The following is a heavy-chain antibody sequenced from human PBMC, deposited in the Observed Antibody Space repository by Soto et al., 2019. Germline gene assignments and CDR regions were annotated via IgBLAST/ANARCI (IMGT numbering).Heavy chain of an antibody. CDR1: GGSISSYY. V-gene: IGHV4-59*01. CDR2: IYYSGST. CDR3: ARGSFTVTTVFDY. D-gene: IGHD4-17*01. J-gene: IGHJ4*02. Sequence: SETLSLTCTVSGGSISSYYWSWIRQPPGKGLEWIGYIYYSGSTNYNPSLKSRVTISVDTSKNQFSLKLSSVTAADTAVYYCARGSFTVTTVFDYWGQGTLVTVSS.